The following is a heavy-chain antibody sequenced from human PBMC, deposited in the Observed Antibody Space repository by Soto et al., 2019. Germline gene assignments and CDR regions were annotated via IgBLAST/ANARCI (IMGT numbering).Heavy chain of an antibody. CDR2: IIPIFGTA. Sequence: SVKVSCKTSGFTFSTSAVHWVRQAPGQGLEWKGGIIPIFGTANYAQKFQGRVTITADESTSTAYMELSSLRSEDTAVYYCARAERYCISTSCYRNFDYWGQGTLVTVSS. CDR1: GFTFSTSA. J-gene: IGHJ4*02. CDR3: ARAERYCISTSCYRNFDY. D-gene: IGHD2-2*01. V-gene: IGHV1-69*13.